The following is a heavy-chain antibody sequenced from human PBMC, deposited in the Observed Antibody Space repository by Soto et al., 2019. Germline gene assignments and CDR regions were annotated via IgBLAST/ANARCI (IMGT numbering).Heavy chain of an antibody. J-gene: IGHJ4*02. CDR3: AARNFEY. V-gene: IGHV3-23*01. Sequence: EVQILESGGGLVQPGGSLRLYCADSGFTFSIYGLTWVRQAPGKGLEWVSLINADGATTYYANSVKGRFTISRDNSENTLYLQMNSLRVEDTAVSYCAARNFEYWGQGTLVTVSS. CDR1: GFTFSIYG. CDR2: INADGATT.